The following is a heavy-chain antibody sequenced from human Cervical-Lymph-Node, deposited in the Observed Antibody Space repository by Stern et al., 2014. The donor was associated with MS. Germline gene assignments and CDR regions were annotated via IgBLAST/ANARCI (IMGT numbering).Heavy chain of an antibody. V-gene: IGHV1-46*01. Sequence: QVQLVQSGAEVRKPGASVKLSCKTSGYPFTNYYMHWVRQAPGQGLEWMAIINPNGGSTPSAQKFQGRLTLTSDTSTSTFYMEVSSLTSEDTAVYYCARKSGRFLEWFFDYWGQGTLVTVSS. CDR2: INPNGGST. J-gene: IGHJ4*02. CDR1: GYPFTNYY. CDR3: ARKSGRFLEWFFDY. D-gene: IGHD3-3*01.